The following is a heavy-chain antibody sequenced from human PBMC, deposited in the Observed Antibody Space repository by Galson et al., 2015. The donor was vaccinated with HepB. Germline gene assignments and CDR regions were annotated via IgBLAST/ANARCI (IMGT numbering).Heavy chain of an antibody. D-gene: IGHD5-12*01. J-gene: IGHJ6*02. CDR3: ARSSRLYSGYGDGYYYYGMDV. V-gene: IGHV2-70*11. CDR2: IDWDDDT. Sequence: PALVIPTQTLTLPCPFSGFPLSTSGMCVSWIRQPPGKALEWLARIDWDDDTYYSTSLKTRLNISKDTSKNQVVLTMTNMDPVDTATYYCARSSRLYSGYGDGYYYYGMDVWGQGTTVTVSS. CDR1: GFPLSTSGMC.